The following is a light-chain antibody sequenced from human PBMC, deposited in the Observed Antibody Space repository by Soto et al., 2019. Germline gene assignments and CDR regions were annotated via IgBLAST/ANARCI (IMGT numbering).Light chain of an antibody. Sequence: EIQMTQSPSSLSASVGDRVTITCRASQSISSYLNWYQQKPGKAPKLLIYAASNLQSGVPSRFSGSGSGTDFTLTISSLQPEDFATYYCQQSYSTPRWFGQGTKVDIK. CDR2: AAS. CDR3: QQSYSTPRW. V-gene: IGKV1-39*01. CDR1: QSISSY. J-gene: IGKJ1*01.